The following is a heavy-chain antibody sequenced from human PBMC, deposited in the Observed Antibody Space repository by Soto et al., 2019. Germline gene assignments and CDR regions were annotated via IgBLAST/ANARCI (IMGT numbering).Heavy chain of an antibody. J-gene: IGHJ4*02. CDR3: AIPRDF. CDR2: INQDGREK. V-gene: IGHV3-7*01. Sequence: GGSLRLSCAASGFTFSSYGMNWVRQAPGKGLEWVASINQDGREKIYVDSVKGRFTISRDNAKNSLYLQMNSLRAEDTAVYYCAIPRDFWGQGTLVTVSS. CDR1: GFTFSSYG.